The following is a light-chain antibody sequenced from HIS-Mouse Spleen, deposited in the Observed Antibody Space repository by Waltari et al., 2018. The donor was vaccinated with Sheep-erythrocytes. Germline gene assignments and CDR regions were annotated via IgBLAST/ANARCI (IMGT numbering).Light chain of an antibody. V-gene: IGLV2-23*01. Sequence: QSALTQPASVSGSPGQSITISCTGTSSDVGSYNIVSWYQQHPGKAPKLMIYEGSKRPSGVSTRFSGSKSGNPASLTIYGLQAEDEADYYCCSYAGSSTPWVFGGGTKLTVL. CDR3: CSYAGSSTPWV. CDR1: SSDVGSYNI. J-gene: IGLJ3*02. CDR2: EGS.